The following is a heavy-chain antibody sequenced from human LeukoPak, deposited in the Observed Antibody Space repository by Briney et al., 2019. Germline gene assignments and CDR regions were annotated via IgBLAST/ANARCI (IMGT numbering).Heavy chain of an antibody. Sequence: SETLSLTCGVFGVSINDYYWSWIRQSPGKGLEWIGEISHTEGTRYNPSLESGVTMSVGTSENQLSLKLIFVTAADTAVYYCARIRCGHSGSVCYNHWGLGTLVTVSS. J-gene: IGHJ1*01. V-gene: IGHV4-34*01. CDR1: GVSINDYY. CDR3: ARIRCGHSGSVCYNH. CDR2: ISHTEGT. D-gene: IGHD3-9*01.